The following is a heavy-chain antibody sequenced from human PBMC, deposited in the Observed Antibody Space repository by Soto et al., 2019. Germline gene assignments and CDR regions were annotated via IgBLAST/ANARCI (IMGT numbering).Heavy chain of an antibody. V-gene: IGHV1-46*01. CDR1: GYTFTSYY. D-gene: IGHD6-13*01. Sequence: RASVKVSCKASGYTFTSYYMHWVRQAPGQGLEWMGIIDPSGGSTSYAQKFQGRVTMTRDTSTSTVYMELSSLRSEDTAVYYCARDRSIAAAGRWSFDYWGQGTLVTVSS. J-gene: IGHJ4*02. CDR2: IDPSGGST. CDR3: ARDRSIAAAGRWSFDY.